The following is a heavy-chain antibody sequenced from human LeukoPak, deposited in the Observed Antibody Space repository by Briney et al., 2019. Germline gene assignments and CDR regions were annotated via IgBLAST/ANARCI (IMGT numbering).Heavy chain of an antibody. Sequence: PGGSLRLSCAASGFTFSSYSMNWVRQAPGKGLEWVSYISSSSSTIYYADSVKGRFTISRDNAKNSLYLQMNSLRAEDTAVYYCAREVDTAIHDGMDVWGQGTTVTVSS. D-gene: IGHD5-18*01. CDR1: GFTFSSYS. CDR2: ISSSSSTI. J-gene: IGHJ6*02. V-gene: IGHV3-48*04. CDR3: AREVDTAIHDGMDV.